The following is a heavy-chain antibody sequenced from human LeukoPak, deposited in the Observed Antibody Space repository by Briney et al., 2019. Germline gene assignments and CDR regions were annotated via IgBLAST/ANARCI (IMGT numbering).Heavy chain of an antibody. J-gene: IGHJ4*02. D-gene: IGHD4-17*01. CDR3: AKRPSDYGDYVSYFDY. CDR2: ISDDGRRK. CDR1: GLSFISYG. V-gene: IGHV3-30*18. Sequence: GGSLRLSCAASGLSFISYGMHWVRQAPGKGLEWVGVISDDGRRKDYADSVKGRFTISRDNSKDTLYLQMNSLRAEDTAVYYCAKRPSDYGDYVSYFDYWGQGTLVTVSS.